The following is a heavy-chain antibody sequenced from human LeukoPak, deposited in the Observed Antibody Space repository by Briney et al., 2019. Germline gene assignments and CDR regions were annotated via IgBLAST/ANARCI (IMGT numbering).Heavy chain of an antibody. CDR2: ISWNSGSI. CDR1: GFTFDDYA. Sequence: GGSLRLSCAASGFTFDDYAMHWVRQAPGKGLEWVSGISWNSGSIGYADSVKGRFTISRDNAKNSLYLQMNSLRAGDTALYYCAKDMGFWSGYYLFDYWGQGTLVTVSS. J-gene: IGHJ4*02. V-gene: IGHV3-9*01. D-gene: IGHD3-3*01. CDR3: AKDMGFWSGYYLFDY.